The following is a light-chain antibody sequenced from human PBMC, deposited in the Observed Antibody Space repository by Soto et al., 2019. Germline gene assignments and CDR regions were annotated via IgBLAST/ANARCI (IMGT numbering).Light chain of an antibody. V-gene: IGKV1-5*03. J-gene: IGKJ1*01. CDR2: KAS. CDR3: QQYNSYSGT. Sequence: DIQMPQSPSTLSASLGDRFTITCLASQSISSWLAWYQQKPGKAPKLLIYKASSLESGAPSRFSGSGSGTEFTLTISSLQPDDFATYYCQQYNSYSGTFGQGTKVDIK. CDR1: QSISSW.